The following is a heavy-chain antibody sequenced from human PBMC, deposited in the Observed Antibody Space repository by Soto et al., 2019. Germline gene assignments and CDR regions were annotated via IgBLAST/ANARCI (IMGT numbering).Heavy chain of an antibody. Sequence: GGSLRLSCTASGFTFDDYAMHWVRQAPGKGLEWVAVIWYDGSNKYYADSVKGRFTISRDNSKNTLYLQMNSLRAEDTAVYYCAKLLSIAARRGFDYWGQGTLVTVSS. D-gene: IGHD6-6*01. CDR2: IWYDGSNK. J-gene: IGHJ4*02. V-gene: IGHV3-33*06. CDR1: GFTFDDYA. CDR3: AKLLSIAARRGFDY.